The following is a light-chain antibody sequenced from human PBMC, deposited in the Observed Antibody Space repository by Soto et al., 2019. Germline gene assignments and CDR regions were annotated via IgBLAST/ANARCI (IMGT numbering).Light chain of an antibody. V-gene: IGLV2-14*01. CDR2: EVS. CDR1: SSDVGGHNY. CDR3: SSCTSSRTFYV. Sequence: QSALTQPASVSGSPGQSITISCTGTSSDVGGHNYVSWYQHHPGKAPKFMIYEVSYRPSGVSNRFSGSKSGNTASLTISGLQAEDEADYYCSSCTSSRTFYVFGTGTKLTVL. J-gene: IGLJ1*01.